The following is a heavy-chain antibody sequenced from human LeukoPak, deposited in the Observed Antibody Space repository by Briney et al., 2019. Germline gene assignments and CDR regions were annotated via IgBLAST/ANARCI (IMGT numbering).Heavy chain of an antibody. Sequence: GGSLRLSCAASGFTVSNYWMHWVRQAPGEGLVWVSRVNSDRRSVAYADSVQGRFTISTDNTMNTVYLQMDSLRAEDTAVYYCTRERNNGWDSWGQGTLVSVSS. CDR3: TRERNNGWDS. CDR2: VNSDRRSV. D-gene: IGHD6-19*01. J-gene: IGHJ4*02. V-gene: IGHV3-74*01. CDR1: GFTVSNYW.